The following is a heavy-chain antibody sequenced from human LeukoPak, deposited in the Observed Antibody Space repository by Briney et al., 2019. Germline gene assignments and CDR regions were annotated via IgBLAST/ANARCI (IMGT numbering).Heavy chain of an antibody. CDR3: ARNNGMDV. CDR2: VNRDGSET. V-gene: IGHV3-7*03. CDR1: GFSLSSHW. Sequence: GGSLRLSCAASGFSLSSHWMTWVRQVPGTGPEWVANVNRDGSETYYLDYVKGRFTISKDNAKNSLYLQLNSLRAEGTALYHCARNNGMDVWGQGTTVIVSS. J-gene: IGHJ6*02.